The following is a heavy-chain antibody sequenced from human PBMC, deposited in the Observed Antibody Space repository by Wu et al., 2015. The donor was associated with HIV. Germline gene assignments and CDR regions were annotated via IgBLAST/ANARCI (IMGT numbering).Heavy chain of an antibody. V-gene: IGHV1-69*13. CDR3: ARDVTMVRGAKPAYNWFDP. CDR2: IIPIFGTA. CDR1: GGTFSSYA. J-gene: IGHJ5*02. Sequence: QVQLVQSGAEVKKPGSSVKVSCKASGGTFSSYAISWVRQAPGQGLEWMGRIIPIFGTANYAQKFQGRVTITADESTSTAYMELSSLRSEDTAVYYCARDVTMVRGAKPAYNWFDPGAREPWSPSPQ. D-gene: IGHD3-10*01.